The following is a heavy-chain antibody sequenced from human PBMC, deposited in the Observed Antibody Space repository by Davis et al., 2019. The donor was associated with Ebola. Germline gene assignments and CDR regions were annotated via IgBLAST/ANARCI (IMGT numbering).Heavy chain of an antibody. J-gene: IGHJ6*02. V-gene: IGHV6-1*01. CDR2: TYYRSKWYN. Sequence: SQTLSLTCAISGDSVSSNRGAWNWIRQSPSRGLEWLGRTYYRSKWYNDYAVSVKSRITINPDTSKNQFSLQLNSVTPEDTAVYYCARQYYYYYGMGVWGQGTTVTVSS. CDR3: ARQYYYYYGMGV. CDR1: GDSVSSNRGA.